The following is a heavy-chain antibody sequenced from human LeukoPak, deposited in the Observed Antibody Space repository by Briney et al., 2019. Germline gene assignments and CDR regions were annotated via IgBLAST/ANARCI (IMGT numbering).Heavy chain of an antibody. J-gene: IGHJ4*02. Sequence: PSETLSLTCTVSGGSISSYYWSWIRQPPGKGLEWIGYIYYSGSTNYNPSLKSRVTMSVDTSKNQFSLKLSSVTAADTAVYYCARIDRAVAGTIDYWGQGTLVTVSS. CDR2: IYYSGST. CDR3: ARIDRAVAGTIDY. CDR1: GGSISSYY. V-gene: IGHV4-59*08. D-gene: IGHD6-19*01.